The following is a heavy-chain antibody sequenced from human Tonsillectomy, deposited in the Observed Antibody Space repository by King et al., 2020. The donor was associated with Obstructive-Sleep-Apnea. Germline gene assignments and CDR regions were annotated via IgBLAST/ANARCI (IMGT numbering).Heavy chain of an antibody. J-gene: IGHJ5*02. CDR1: GGSISSYY. Sequence: QLQESGPGLVKPSETLSLTCTVSGGSISSYYWSWIRQPPGKGLEGIGYMYYSWSTNYNPSLKSRVTISVDTSKNQFSLKLSSVTAADTAVYYCAIGGSGDSEFDPWGQGTLVTVSS. CDR3: AIGGSGDSEFDP. D-gene: IGHD2-15*01. V-gene: IGHV4-59*08. CDR2: MYYSWST.